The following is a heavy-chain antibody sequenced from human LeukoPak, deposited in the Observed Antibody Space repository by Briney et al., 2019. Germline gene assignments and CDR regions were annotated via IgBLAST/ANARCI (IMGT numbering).Heavy chain of an antibody. J-gene: IGHJ5*02. CDR2: IYHSGST. Sequence: PSEPLSLTCTVSGYSISSGYSWGWVRQPPGKGLEWIGTIYHSGSTSYNASLESRVTISVDTSKNQFSLKLSSVTAADTAVYYCARAYSSSWYFNWFDPWGQGTLVTVSS. CDR3: ARAYSSSWYFNWFDP. CDR1: GYSISSGYS. D-gene: IGHD6-13*01. V-gene: IGHV4-38-2*02.